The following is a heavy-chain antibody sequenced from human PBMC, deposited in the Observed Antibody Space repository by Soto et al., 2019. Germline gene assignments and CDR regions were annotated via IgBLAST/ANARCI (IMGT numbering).Heavy chain of an antibody. CDR1: GVTFSGSA. Sequence: EVPVVVSGGGLVQPGGSLKLSCAASGVTFSGSAMHWVRQASGKGLEWVGRIRSKANSYATAYGASVKGRFTMSRDDSKNTAYLQMNSLKTEDTAVYYCTTRGDGYNADFDYWGQGTLVTVSS. J-gene: IGHJ4*02. D-gene: IGHD5-12*01. V-gene: IGHV3-73*01. CDR2: IRSKANSYAT. CDR3: TTRGDGYNADFDY.